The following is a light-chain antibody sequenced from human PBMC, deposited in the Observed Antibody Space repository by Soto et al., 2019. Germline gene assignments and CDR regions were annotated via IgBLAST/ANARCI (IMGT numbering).Light chain of an antibody. Sequence: QLVLTQPPSVSGAPGQRVTISCTGSSSNIGADSDVHWYQQLPGTAPKLLIYSNNNRPSGVPDRFSGSKSGTSASLAITGVQAEDEADYYCQSYDSSLSGSDNIVFGTGTKVTVL. CDR3: QSYDSSLSGSDNIV. V-gene: IGLV1-40*01. J-gene: IGLJ1*01. CDR2: SNN. CDR1: SSNIGADSD.